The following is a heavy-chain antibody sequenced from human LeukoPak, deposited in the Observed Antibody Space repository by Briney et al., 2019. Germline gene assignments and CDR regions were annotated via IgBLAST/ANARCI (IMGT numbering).Heavy chain of an antibody. V-gene: IGHV1-46*01. D-gene: IGHD5-18*01. Sequence: ASVKVSCKASGYTFTSYYMHWVRQAPGQGLEWMGIINPSGGSTSYAQKFQGRVTMTRDTSMSTAFKELSSLTSEDTAVYYCARGVNSQGTAMVLFDSWGQGSLVTVSA. CDR1: GYTFTSYY. J-gene: IGHJ4*02. CDR2: INPSGGST. CDR3: ARGVNSQGTAMVLFDS.